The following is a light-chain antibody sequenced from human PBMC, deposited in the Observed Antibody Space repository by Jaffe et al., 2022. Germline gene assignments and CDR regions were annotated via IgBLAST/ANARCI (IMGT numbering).Light chain of an antibody. V-gene: IGLV2-14*03. CDR2: DVS. J-gene: IGLJ1*01. CDR3: SSYTSSSILYV. Sequence: QSALTQPASVSGSPGQSITISCTGTSSDVGGYNYVSWYQQHPGKAPKLIIYDVSIRPSGVSNRFSGSKSGNTASLTISGLQAEDEADYYCSSYTSSSILYVFGTGTKVTVL. CDR1: SSDVGGYNY.